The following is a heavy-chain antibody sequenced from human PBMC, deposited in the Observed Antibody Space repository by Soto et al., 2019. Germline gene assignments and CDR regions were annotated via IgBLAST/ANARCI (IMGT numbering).Heavy chain of an antibody. CDR1: GTTFTGPY. J-gene: IGHJ6*02. Sequence: APVKGSSKASGTTFTGPYIHSGRQAPGQGLEGVGWVAPNNGGANYAQKFQGWVTMTRDTSISTVYMELSRLSSDDTAVYYCARGPYHYDSSGYDPFGEYYYYGMDVWGQGTTVTVSS. CDR2: VAPNNGGA. D-gene: IGHD3-22*01. CDR3: ARGPYHYDSSGYDPFGEYYYYGMDV. V-gene: IGHV1-2*04.